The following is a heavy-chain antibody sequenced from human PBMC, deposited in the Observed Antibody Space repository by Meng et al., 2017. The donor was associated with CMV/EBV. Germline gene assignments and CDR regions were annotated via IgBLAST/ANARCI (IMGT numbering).Heavy chain of an antibody. CDR2: IYHSGST. V-gene: IGHV4-4*02. J-gene: IGHJ6*02. CDR3: ARKYYDFWSGFWGYGMDV. Sequence: AGSLRLSCAVSGGSISSSNWWRWVRQPPGKGLEWFGEIYHSGSTNYNPSLKSRVTISVDKSKNQFSLKLSSVTAADTAVYYCARKYYDFWSGFWGYGMDVWGQGTTVTVSS. CDR1: GGSISSSNW. D-gene: IGHD3-3*01.